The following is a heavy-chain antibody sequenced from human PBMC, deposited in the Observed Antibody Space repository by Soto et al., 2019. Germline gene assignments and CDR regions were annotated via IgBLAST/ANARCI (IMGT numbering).Heavy chain of an antibody. J-gene: IGHJ4*02. CDR2: IWYDGSNK. V-gene: IGHV3-33*01. D-gene: IGHD3-10*01. Sequence: QVQLVESGGGVVQPGRSLRLSCAASGFTFSSYGMHWVRQAPGKGLEWVAVIWYDGSNKYYADSVKGRFTISRDNSKNTLYLQMNSLRAEDTAVYYCARDPEGFGELWPDYWGQGPLVTVSS. CDR3: ARDPEGFGELWPDY. CDR1: GFTFSSYG.